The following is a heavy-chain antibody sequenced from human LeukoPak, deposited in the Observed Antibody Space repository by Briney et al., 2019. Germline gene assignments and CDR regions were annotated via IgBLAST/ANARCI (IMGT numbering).Heavy chain of an antibody. CDR3: ARTWSGYYYSYYYYYMDV. J-gene: IGHJ6*03. V-gene: IGHV4-39*07. Sequence: SETLSLTCTVSGGSISSSSYYWRWIRQPPGKGLEWIGSIYYSGSTYYNPSLKSRVTISVDTSKNQFSLKLSSVTAADTAVYYCARTWSGYYYSYYYYYMDVWGKGTTVTVSS. CDR1: GGSISSSSYY. D-gene: IGHD3-3*01. CDR2: IYYSGST.